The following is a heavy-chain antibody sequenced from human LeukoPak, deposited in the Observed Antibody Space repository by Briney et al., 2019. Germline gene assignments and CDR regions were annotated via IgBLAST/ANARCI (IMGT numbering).Heavy chain of an antibody. CDR3: ARVYSIRSFDY. Sequence: GASVKVSCQASGYTFTGYYMHWVRQAPGQGLEWMGWINPNSGDTNYAQKFQGRVTMTRDTSITTAHMELSRLTSDDTAVYYCARVYSIRSFDYWGQGTLVTVSS. V-gene: IGHV1-2*02. CDR2: INPNSGDT. D-gene: IGHD2-15*01. J-gene: IGHJ4*02. CDR1: GYTFTGYY.